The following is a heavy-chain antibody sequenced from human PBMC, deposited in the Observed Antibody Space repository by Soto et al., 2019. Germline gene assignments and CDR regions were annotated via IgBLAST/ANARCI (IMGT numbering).Heavy chain of an antibody. Sequence: GGYLRLSWAASGFTFDDYGMRWVRQAPGKGLEWVSGINWEGDSTGYADSVKGRFTISRDNAKNSLYLQMNSLRVEDTALYYCVRGGYYDSSGFNPIDYWGQGT. CDR1: GFTFDDYG. D-gene: IGHD3-22*01. CDR2: INWEGDST. CDR3: VRGGYYDSSGFNPIDY. J-gene: IGHJ4*02. V-gene: IGHV3-20*04.